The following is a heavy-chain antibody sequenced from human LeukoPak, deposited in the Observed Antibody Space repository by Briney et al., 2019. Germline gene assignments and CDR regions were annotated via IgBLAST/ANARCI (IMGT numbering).Heavy chain of an antibody. V-gene: IGHV1-2*06. CDR1: GYTFTGYY. CDR2: INPNSGGT. J-gene: IGHJ4*02. D-gene: IGHD6-19*01. CDR3: ARDLGSSGWTEEAYFDY. Sequence: GSSLKVSCKASGYTFTGYYMQWVRQAPGQGLEWMGRINPNSGGTNYAQKFQGRVTMTRDTSISTAYMELSRLRSDDTAVYYCARDLGSSGWTEEAYFDYWGQGTLVTVSS.